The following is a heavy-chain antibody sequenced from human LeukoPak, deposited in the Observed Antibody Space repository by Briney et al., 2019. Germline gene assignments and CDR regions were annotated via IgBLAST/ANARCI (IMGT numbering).Heavy chain of an antibody. J-gene: IGHJ6*03. D-gene: IGHD3-10*01. CDR1: GFTVSSNY. CDR2: IYSGGRT. Sequence: GGSLRLSCAASGFTVSSNYMSWVRQAPGKGLECVSDIYSGGRTHYADSAKGRFTISRDNSKNTLYLQMSSLRAEDTAVYYCARLHGSGDHNYMDVWGKGTTVTISS. CDR3: ARLHGSGDHNYMDV. V-gene: IGHV3-66*04.